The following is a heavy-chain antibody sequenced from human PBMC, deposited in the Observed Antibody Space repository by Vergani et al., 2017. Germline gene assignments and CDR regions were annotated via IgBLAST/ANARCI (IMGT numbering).Heavy chain of an antibody. J-gene: IGHJ4*02. CDR1: GFSLTSYG. Sequence: QVRLVESGGGVVQPGRSLRLSCAASGFSLTSYGMHWVRQPPGKGLEWVPTLSASDRRKHYADSVKGRFTISRENAKNSLYLQMNGLRAGDTAVYYCARRDSSSPALDYWGQGTLVTVSS. CDR3: ARRDSSSPALDY. D-gene: IGHD6-6*01. V-gene: IGHV3-33*08. CDR2: LSASDRRK.